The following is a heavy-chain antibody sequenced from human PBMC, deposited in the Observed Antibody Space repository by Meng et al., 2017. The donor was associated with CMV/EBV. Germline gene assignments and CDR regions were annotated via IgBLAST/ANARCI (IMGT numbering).Heavy chain of an antibody. V-gene: IGHV3-9*01. CDR2: ISWNSGGI. CDR3: AKDPGLKILVYAFDI. Sequence: SLKISCAASGFTFDDYAMHWVRQAPGKGLEWVSGISWNSGGIGYADSVKGQFTISRDNAKNSLYLQMNSLRAEDTALYYCAKDPGLKILVYAFDIWGQGTMVTVSS. J-gene: IGHJ3*02. D-gene: IGHD6-13*01. CDR1: GFTFDDYA.